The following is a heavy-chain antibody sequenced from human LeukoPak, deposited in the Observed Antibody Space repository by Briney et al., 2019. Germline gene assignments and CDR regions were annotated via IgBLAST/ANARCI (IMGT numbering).Heavy chain of an antibody. V-gene: IGHV4-59*01. D-gene: IGHD3-22*01. CDR2: FYHSGST. CDR1: GVFNTHYY. CDR3: ARGQWLPVFDF. Sequence: SQTLSLTCSVSGVFNTHYYWSWIRQPPGKGLEWIGYFYHSGSTNYNPSLKSRVTISVDTSKNHFSLKLSSVTAADTAVYYCARGQWLPVFDFWGPGTLVNVSS. J-gene: IGHJ4*02.